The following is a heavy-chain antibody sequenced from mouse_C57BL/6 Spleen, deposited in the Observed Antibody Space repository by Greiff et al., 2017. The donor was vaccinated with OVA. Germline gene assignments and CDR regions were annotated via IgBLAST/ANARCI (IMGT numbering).Heavy chain of an antibody. D-gene: IGHD3-3*01. J-gene: IGHJ1*03. CDR2: INPNYGTT. V-gene: IGHV1-39*01. CDR1: GYSLTDYN. CDR3: AREEGTEDFDV. Sequence: EVKLLESGPELVKPGASVKISCKASGYSLTDYNLNWVKQSNGQSLEWIGVINPNYGTTSYNQKFNGKATLTVDQSSSTAYMQLNSLTSEDSAVDYCAREEGTEDFDVGGTGTTVTVSS.